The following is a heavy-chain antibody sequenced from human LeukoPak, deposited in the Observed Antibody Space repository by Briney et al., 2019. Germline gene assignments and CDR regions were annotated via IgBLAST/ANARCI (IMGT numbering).Heavy chain of an antibody. CDR3: ARDEQLLPKWFDR. J-gene: IGHJ5*02. V-gene: IGHV1-18*01. CDR2: ISPHNGNA. D-gene: IGHD6-13*01. Sequence: ASVKVSCKASGYNFFTYGITWVRQAPGQGLEWMGWISPHNGNANYAQKFQGRVTMTTDTSTSTAYMELRSLRSDDTAVYYCARDEQLLPKWFDRWGQGTLVTVSS. CDR1: GYNFFTYG.